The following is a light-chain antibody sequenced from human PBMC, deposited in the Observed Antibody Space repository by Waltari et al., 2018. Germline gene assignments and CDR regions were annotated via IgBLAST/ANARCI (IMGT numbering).Light chain of an antibody. V-gene: IGLV1-47*02. CDR2: SNN. J-gene: IGLJ3*02. CDR3: AAWDDRVRGRV. CDR1: TSNIGTNY. Sequence: QSVLTQPPSASGTPGQRVTISCSGTTSNIGTNYVFWYQQLPGMAPQLLIYSNNQRPSGGPDRFPYAKSGTSSSLAISGLRSEDEADYYCAAWDDRVRGRVFGGGTKLTVL.